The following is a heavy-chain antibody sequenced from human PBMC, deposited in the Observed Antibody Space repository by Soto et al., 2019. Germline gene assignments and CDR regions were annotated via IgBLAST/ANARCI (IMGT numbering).Heavy chain of an antibody. V-gene: IGHV3-23*01. CDR3: AKRDAVGLTQAHRFLIDC. CDR1: GFTFSNYA. CDR2: ITEKSDGT. J-gene: IGHJ4*02. D-gene: IGHD1-26*01. Sequence: GGSLRLSCAATGFTFSNYAMSWVRQAPGKGLEWVSSITEKSDGTDYVDSVKGRFTISRDNSKNTLYLQMNSLRAEDTAVYYCAKRDAVGLTQAHRFLIDCWGRGTLVTVSS.